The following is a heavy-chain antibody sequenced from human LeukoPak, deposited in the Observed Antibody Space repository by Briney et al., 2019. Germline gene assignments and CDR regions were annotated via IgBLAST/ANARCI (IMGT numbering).Heavy chain of an antibody. CDR3: ARDLGYGSGSYATYYFDY. D-gene: IGHD3-10*01. CDR1: GGSISSGSYF. CDR2: IYTSGST. J-gene: IGHJ4*02. Sequence: SVTLSLTCTVCGGSISSGSYFWRWIRQPAGKVLEWIGRIYTSGSTNYTPSLKSRVTISVDTSKSQCSLKLSSVTAADTAVYYCARDLGYGSGSYATYYFDYWGQGTLVTVSS. V-gene: IGHV4-61*02.